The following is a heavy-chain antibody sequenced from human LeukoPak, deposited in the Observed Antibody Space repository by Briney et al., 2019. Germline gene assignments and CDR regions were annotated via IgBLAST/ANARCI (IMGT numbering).Heavy chain of an antibody. D-gene: IGHD4-17*01. Sequence: SETLSLTCTLSGGSISTYYWSWVRQPPGKGLEWVGSIHHSGSSKYNSSLNNRVTISLDKSKNQFSLSLTSVTVADTAVYYCARENGDYALDYWGQGTLVTVSS. CDR3: ARENGDYALDY. CDR2: IHHSGSS. V-gene: IGHV4-59*01. CDR1: GGSISTYY. J-gene: IGHJ4*02.